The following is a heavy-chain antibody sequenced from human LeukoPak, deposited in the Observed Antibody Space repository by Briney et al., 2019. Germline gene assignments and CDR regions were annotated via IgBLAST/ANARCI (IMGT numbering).Heavy chain of an antibody. D-gene: IGHD3-10*01. V-gene: IGHV4-4*07. CDR1: GDSISSHC. CDR3: ARHWLTMVRGVITDNWFDP. Sequence: SETLSLTCTVSGDSISSHCWNWIRQPAGRGLEWIGRIYNSGSTKYNPSLKSRVTMSLDTSKNQFSLKLSSVTAADTAVYYCARHWLTMVRGVITDNWFDPWGQGTLVTVSS. J-gene: IGHJ5*02. CDR2: IYNSGST.